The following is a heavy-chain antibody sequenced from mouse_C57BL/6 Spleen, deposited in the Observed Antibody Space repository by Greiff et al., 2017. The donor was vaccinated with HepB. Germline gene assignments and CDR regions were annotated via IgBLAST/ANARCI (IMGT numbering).Heavy chain of an antibody. D-gene: IGHD1-1*01. V-gene: IGHV1-18*01. CDR2: INPNNGGT. J-gene: IGHJ4*01. Sequence: EVQLQQSGPELVKPGASVKIPCKASGYTFTDYNMDWVKQSHGKSLEWIGDINPNNGGTNYNQKFKGKATLTVDKSSSTAYMALRSLTSEEPAVYYCARKGFTVGAEMDYWGQGTSVTVSS. CDR3: ARKGFTVGAEMDY. CDR1: GYTFTDYN.